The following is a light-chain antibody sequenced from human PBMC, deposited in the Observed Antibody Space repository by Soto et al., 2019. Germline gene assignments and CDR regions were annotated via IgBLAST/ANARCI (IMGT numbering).Light chain of an antibody. Sequence: IVLTQSPYTLSLSPGERATLSCRASQSFVSSFLAWFEQRPGQAPRLLXXGPXNRATGIPERFSGSGSGTDFTLTINRLEPEDFSVYYCQLYGRSPTWTFGQGTKVDIK. CDR1: QSFVSSF. J-gene: IGKJ1*01. CDR3: QLYGRSPTWT. V-gene: IGKV3-20*01. CDR2: GPX.